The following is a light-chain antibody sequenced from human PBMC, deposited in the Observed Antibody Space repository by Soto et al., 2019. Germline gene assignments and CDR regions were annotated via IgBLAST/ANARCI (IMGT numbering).Light chain of an antibody. J-gene: IGKJ5*01. Sequence: EIVMTQSPATLSVSPGERATLSCRASQSVSTNLAWYQQKPGQAPRLLIYGASTRATGIPARFSGSGSGTECTLTISTLQSEDFAVYYCQQYNNWPPEITFGQGTRLDIK. CDR3: QQYNNWPPEIT. V-gene: IGKV3-15*01. CDR2: GAS. CDR1: QSVSTN.